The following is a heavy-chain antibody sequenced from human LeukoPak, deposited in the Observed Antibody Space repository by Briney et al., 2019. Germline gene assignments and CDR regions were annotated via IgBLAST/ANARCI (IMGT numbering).Heavy chain of an antibody. CDR1: GYSISSSNW. CDR3: ATGKGWTVVGSLFFDY. Sequence: SDTLSLTCAVSGYSISSSNWWGWIRQPPGKGLEWIGYIYYSGSTYYNPSLKSRVTMSVDTSKNQFSLKLSSVTAVDTAVYYCATGKGWTVVGSLFFDYWGQGTLVTVSS. J-gene: IGHJ4*02. V-gene: IGHV4-28*01. CDR2: IYYSGST. D-gene: IGHD4-23*01.